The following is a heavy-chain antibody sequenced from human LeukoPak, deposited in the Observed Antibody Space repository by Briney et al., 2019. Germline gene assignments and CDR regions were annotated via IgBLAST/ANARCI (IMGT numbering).Heavy chain of an antibody. Sequence: GGSLRLSCAASEFTFSSYAMTWVRQAPGKGLEWVSAVSGNGVSTYYADSVKGRFTISRDNSKNTLYLQMNSLRVEDTAVYFCAKTGIAGGYNWFDPWGQGTLVTVSS. CDR1: EFTFSSYA. J-gene: IGHJ5*02. CDR2: VSGNGVST. CDR3: AKTGIAGGYNWFDP. V-gene: IGHV3-23*01. D-gene: IGHD6-13*01.